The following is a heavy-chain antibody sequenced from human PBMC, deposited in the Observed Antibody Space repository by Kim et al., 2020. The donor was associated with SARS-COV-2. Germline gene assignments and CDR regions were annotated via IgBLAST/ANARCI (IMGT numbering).Heavy chain of an antibody. J-gene: IGHJ5*02. CDR3: AKEPGIAAAGPQGGWFDP. V-gene: IGHV3-43*01. D-gene: IGHD6-13*01. Sequence: KGRFTISRDNSKNSLYLQMNSLRTEDTALYYCAKEPGIAAAGPQGGWFDPWGQGTLVTVSS.